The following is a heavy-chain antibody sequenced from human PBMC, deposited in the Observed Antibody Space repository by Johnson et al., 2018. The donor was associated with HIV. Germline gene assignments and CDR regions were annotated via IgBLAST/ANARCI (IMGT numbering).Heavy chain of an antibody. CDR2: ISHDGIKK. V-gene: IGHV3-30-3*01. CDR3: ARDMGHRQLARDAFEI. D-gene: IGHD6-6*01. J-gene: IGHJ3*02. Sequence: VQLVQSGGGVVQPGRSLRLSCAASGFTFRNYAMHWVRQAPGKGLEWVTPISHDGIKKYYADSVKGRFTISRDNSKNTLLLQMNSLRPEDTAVYYCARDMGHRQLARDAFEIWGQGTMVTVSS. CDR1: GFTFRNYA.